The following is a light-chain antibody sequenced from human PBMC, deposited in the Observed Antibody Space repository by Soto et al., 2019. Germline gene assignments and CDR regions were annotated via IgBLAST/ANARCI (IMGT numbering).Light chain of an antibody. J-gene: IGKJ4*02. Sequence: EIVMTQSPATLSVSPGDRATLSCRASQGVTTNLAWYQQKPGQAPRLLIYGASTRATGITARFSGSGSGTEFTLTISSLQSEDFAVYYCQQYTTWPLRCGGGPKVEIK. V-gene: IGKV3-15*01. CDR2: GAS. CDR3: QQYTTWPLR. CDR1: QGVTTN.